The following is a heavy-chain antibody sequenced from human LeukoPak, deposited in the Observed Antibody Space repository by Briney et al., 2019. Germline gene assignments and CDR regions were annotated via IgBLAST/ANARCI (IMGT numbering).Heavy chain of an antibody. D-gene: IGHD3-22*01. CDR2: MNPNSGNT. J-gene: IGHJ4*02. Sequence: ASVRVSCKASGYTFTSYDINWVRQATGQGLEWMGWMNPNSGNTGYAQKFQGRVTITADKSTSTAYMELSSLRSEDTAVYYCARAPDYYDSSGHVWWGQGTLVTVSS. V-gene: IGHV1-8*01. CDR3: ARAPDYYDSSGHVW. CDR1: GYTFTSYD.